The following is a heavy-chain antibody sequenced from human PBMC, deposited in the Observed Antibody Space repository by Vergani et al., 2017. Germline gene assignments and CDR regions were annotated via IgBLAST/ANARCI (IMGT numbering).Heavy chain of an antibody. CDR1: GVSVTDYN. D-gene: IGHD3-10*01. CDR2: LSTTGGA. J-gene: IGHJ5*02. CDR3: GRVADFYGLGSRLLDL. Sequence: QVQLQESGPGLVKSSETLSLTCHVFGVSVTDYNCNWIRQAPGKGLEWIGSLSTTGGATHASHNPSLKSRVSISVDTSKNQFSLKLNSVTAADTAVYYCGRVADFYGLGSRLLDLWGQGILVTVSS. V-gene: IGHV4-59*02.